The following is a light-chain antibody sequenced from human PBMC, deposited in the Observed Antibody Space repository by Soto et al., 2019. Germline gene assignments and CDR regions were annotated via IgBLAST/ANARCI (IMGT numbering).Light chain of an antibody. CDR1: SSDVGSYNY. J-gene: IGLJ2*01. CDR3: SSDTNTNTVL. CDR2: EVT. Sequence: QSVLTQPASVSGSPGQSITISCTGTSSDVGSYNYVSWYQHHPGKAPKVIIYEVTNRPSGISNRFSGSKSGNTAYLTISGLQAEDEADYYCSSDTNTNTVLFAGGTKLTVL. V-gene: IGLV2-14*01.